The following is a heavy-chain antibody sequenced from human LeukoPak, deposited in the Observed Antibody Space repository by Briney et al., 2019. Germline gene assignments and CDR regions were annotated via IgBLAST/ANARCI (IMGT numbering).Heavy chain of an antibody. J-gene: IGHJ4*02. CDR3: ARHYDSSGYGY. CDR1: GFTFSSYE. D-gene: IGHD3-22*01. CDR2: ISSSGSTI. Sequence: VGSLRLSCAASGFTFSSYEMNWVRQAPGKGLEWVSYISSSGSTIYYADSVEGRFTISRDNAKNSLYLQMNGLRAEDTAVYYCARHYDSSGYGYWGQGTLVTVSS. V-gene: IGHV3-48*03.